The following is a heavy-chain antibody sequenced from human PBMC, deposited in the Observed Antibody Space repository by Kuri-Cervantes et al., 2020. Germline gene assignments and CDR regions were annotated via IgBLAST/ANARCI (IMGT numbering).Heavy chain of an antibody. D-gene: IGHD2-2*01. J-gene: IGHJ3*02. CDR2: IIPIFGTA. CDR1: GGTFSSYA. V-gene: IGHV1-69*13. Sequence: SVKVSCKASGGTFSSYAISWVRQAPGQGLEWMGGIIPIFGTANYAQKFQGRVTITADESTSTAYMELSSLRSEDTAVYYCARGRQPLRGNAFDIWGQGTMVTVSS. CDR3: ARGRQPLRGNAFDI.